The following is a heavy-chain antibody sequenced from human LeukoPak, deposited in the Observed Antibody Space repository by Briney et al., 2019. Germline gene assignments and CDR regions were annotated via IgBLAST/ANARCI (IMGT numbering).Heavy chain of an antibody. CDR1: GFTFSSYW. D-gene: IGHD5-12*01. CDR3: AITGYSGFWDY. V-gene: IGHV3-7*01. J-gene: IGHJ4*02. CDR2: IKQDGSEK. Sequence: PGGSLRLSCAASGFTFSSYWMSWVRQAPGKGLEWVANIKQDGSEKYYVDSVKGRFTISRDNAKNSLYLQMNSLRAEDTAVYYCAITGYSGFWDYWGQGTLVTVSS.